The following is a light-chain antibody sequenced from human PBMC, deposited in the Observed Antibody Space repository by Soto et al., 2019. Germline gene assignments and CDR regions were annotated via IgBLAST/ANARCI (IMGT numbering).Light chain of an antibody. CDR2: SAS. CDR3: HQTYSTPQT. V-gene: IGKV1-39*01. J-gene: IGKJ1*01. CDR1: QTVTDY. Sequence: VLTTPSPSSPSAFFGARGPITFRAGQTVTDYLNWYQHKPGKAPKLLIYSASTLQSGVPSRFSGSGSGTDFTLTITSLQPEDFGTYYCHQTYSTPQTFGQGTKVDIK.